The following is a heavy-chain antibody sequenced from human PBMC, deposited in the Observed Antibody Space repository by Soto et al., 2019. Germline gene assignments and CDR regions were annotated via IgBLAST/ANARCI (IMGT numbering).Heavy chain of an antibody. V-gene: IGHV1-69*06. D-gene: IGHD2-2*01. CDR1: GGTFSSYA. CDR2: IIPIFGTA. Sequence: GASVKVSCKVSGGTFSSYAISWVRQAPGQGLEWMGCIIPIFGTANYAQKFQGRVTITADKCTSTAYMELSSLRSEDTAVYYCARNQYQLLTYYYYGMDVGGQGATVTVSS. CDR3: ARNQYQLLTYYYYGMDV. J-gene: IGHJ6*02.